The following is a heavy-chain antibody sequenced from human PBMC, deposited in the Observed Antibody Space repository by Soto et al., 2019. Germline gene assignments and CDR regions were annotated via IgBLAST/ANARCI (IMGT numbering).Heavy chain of an antibody. CDR2: IYYSGST. J-gene: IGHJ4*02. D-gene: IGHD1-26*01. Sequence: PSETLSLTCTVSGGSISSYYWGWIRQPPGKGLKWSGYIYYSGSTNYNPSLKSRVTISVDTSKNQFSLKLSSVTAADTAGYYCARTSSGSYRIDYWGQGTLVTVSS. CDR3: ARTSSGSYRIDY. V-gene: IGHV4-59*01. CDR1: GGSISSYY.